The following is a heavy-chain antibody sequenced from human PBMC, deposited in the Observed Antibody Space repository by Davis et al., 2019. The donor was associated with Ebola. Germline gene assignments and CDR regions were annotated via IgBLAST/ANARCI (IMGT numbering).Heavy chain of an antibody. J-gene: IGHJ5*02. D-gene: IGHD4-17*01. V-gene: IGHV1-18*01. CDR3: ARDATTVTTIWFDP. Sequence: AASVQVSCKTSGYTFSGYAISWVRQAPGQGLEWIGRTNGYNGHTNYAQNFQGRVTVSTDTSTCIAYMELRSLRSDDTALYYCARDATTVTTIWFDPWGQGTLVTVSS. CDR2: TNGYNGHT. CDR1: GYTFSGYA.